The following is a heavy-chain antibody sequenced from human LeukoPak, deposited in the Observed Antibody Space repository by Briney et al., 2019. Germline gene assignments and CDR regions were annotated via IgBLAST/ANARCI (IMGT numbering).Heavy chain of an antibody. J-gene: IGHJ6*02. CDR3: ARGLWFGELIARDRYGMDV. V-gene: IGHV3-13*01. Sequence: PGRSLRLSCAASGFTFSSYDMHWVRQATGKGLEWVSAIGTAGDTYYPGSVKGRFTISRENAKNSLYLQMNSLRAGDTAVYYCARGLWFGELIARDRYGMDVWGQGTTVTVSS. CDR2: IGTAGDT. D-gene: IGHD3-10*01. CDR1: GFTFSSYD.